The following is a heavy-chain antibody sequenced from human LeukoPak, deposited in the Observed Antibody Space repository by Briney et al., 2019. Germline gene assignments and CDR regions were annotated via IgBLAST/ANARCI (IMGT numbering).Heavy chain of an antibody. Sequence: GGSLRLSCAASGFTFSSYGMHWVRQAPGKGLEWVSGISGSGDNTYYADSVKGRFTISRDNSKNTLYVQVNSLGTEDTAAYYCAKGSYYDSSGSFYFDYWGLGTLVTVSS. V-gene: IGHV3-23*01. CDR1: GFTFSSYG. J-gene: IGHJ4*02. CDR2: ISGSGDNT. D-gene: IGHD3-22*01. CDR3: AKGSYYDSSGSFYFDY.